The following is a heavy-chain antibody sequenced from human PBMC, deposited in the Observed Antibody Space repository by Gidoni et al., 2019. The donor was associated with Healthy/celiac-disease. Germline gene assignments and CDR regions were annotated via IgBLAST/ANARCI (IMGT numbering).Heavy chain of an antibody. Sequence: QLQLQESGPGLVKPSETLSLTCTVSGGSISSSSYYWGWSRQPPGKGLEWIGSIYYSGSTYYNPSLKSRVTISVDTSKNQFSLKLSSVTAADTAVYYCARWSSGSVDYWGQGTLVTVSS. D-gene: IGHD6-19*01. CDR3: ARWSSGSVDY. V-gene: IGHV4-39*01. CDR1: GGSISSSSYY. J-gene: IGHJ4*02. CDR2: IYYSGST.